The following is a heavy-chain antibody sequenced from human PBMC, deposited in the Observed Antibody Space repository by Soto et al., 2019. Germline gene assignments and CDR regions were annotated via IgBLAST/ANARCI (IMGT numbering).Heavy chain of an antibody. D-gene: IGHD2-2*01. V-gene: IGHV4-34*01. CDR3: ARAFSSTSCYDY. CDR1: GGSFSGYY. Sequence: SETLSLTCAVYGGSFSGYYWSWIRQPPGKGLEWIGEINHSGSTNYNPSLKSRVTISVDTSKNQFSLKLSSVTAADTAVYYCARAFSSTSCYDYWGQGTLVTVSS. CDR2: INHSGST. J-gene: IGHJ4*02.